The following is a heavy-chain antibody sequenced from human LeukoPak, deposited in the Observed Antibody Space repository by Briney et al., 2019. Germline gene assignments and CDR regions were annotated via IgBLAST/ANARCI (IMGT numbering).Heavy chain of an antibody. V-gene: IGHV3-53*01. CDR1: GFTVSTNY. CDR2: IYSSGAT. J-gene: IGHJ6*02. D-gene: IGHD5-24*01. Sequence: PGGSLRLSCAASGFTVSTNYMSWVRQAPGKGLEWVSVIYSSGATYYADSVKGRFTVSRDNSKNTLYVQMNSLRAEDTAVYYCVSMASNYYGMDVWGQGTTVTVSS. CDR3: VSMASNYYGMDV.